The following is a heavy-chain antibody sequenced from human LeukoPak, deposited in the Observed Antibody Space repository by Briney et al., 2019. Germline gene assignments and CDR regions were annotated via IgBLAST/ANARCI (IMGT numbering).Heavy chain of an antibody. D-gene: IGHD3-10*01. J-gene: IGHJ4*02. CDR3: ARGLWFGEYYFDY. V-gene: IGHV4-34*01. Sequence: PSETLSLTCAVYGVSFSGSYWSWIRQPPGKGLEWIGEINHSGSTYYNPSLKSRVTISVDTSKNQFSLKLSSVTAADTAVYYCARGLWFGEYYFDYWGQGTLVTVSS. CDR2: INHSGST. CDR1: GVSFSGSY.